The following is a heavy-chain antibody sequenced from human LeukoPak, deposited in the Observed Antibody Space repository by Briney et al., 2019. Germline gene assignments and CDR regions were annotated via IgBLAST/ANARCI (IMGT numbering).Heavy chain of an antibody. J-gene: IGHJ4*02. CDR2: IDYTGST. V-gene: IGHV4-30-4*01. Sequence: PSETLSLTCTVSGVPINSGDYYWSWIRQPPGKGLEWIGYIDYTGSTNYNPPLKSRVTISVDTSKSQFSLKEYSVTAADTAVYYCARTMVRGVFDYWGQGILVTVSS. CDR3: ARTMVRGVFDY. CDR1: GVPINSGDYY. D-gene: IGHD3-10*01.